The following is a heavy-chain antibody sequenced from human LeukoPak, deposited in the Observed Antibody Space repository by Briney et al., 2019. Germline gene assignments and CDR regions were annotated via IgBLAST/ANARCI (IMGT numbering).Heavy chain of an antibody. D-gene: IGHD3-10*01. CDR3: ARGSPYGRNWFDP. CDR1: GGSFSGYY. CDR2: INHSGST. J-gene: IGHJ5*02. V-gene: IGHV4-34*01. Sequence: SETLSLTCAVYGGSFSGYYWSWIRQPPAKGLEWIGEINHSGSTNYNPSLKSRVTISVDTSKNQFSLKLSSVTAADTAVYYCARGSPYGRNWFDPWGQGTLVTVSS.